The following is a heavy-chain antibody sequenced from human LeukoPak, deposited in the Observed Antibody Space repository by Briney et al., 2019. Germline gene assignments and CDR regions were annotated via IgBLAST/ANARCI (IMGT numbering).Heavy chain of an antibody. Sequence: SETLSLTCTVSGGSISSYYWSWIRRPPGKGLEWIGYIYYSGSTNYNPSLKSRVTISVDTSKNQFSLKLSSVTAADTAVYYCARSSRGLALEFDYWGQGTLVTVSS. CDR3: ARSSRGLALEFDY. V-gene: IGHV4-59*01. J-gene: IGHJ4*02. D-gene: IGHD1-1*01. CDR1: GGSISSYY. CDR2: IYYSGST.